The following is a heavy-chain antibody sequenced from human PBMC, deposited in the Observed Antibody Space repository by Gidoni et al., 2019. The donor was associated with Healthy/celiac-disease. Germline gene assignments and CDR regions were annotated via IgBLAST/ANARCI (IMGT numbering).Heavy chain of an antibody. Sequence: WVWIRQPPGKGLEWIGSIYYSGSTYYNPSLKSRVTISVDTSKNQFSLKLSSVTAADTAVYYCARRGSSGWLNWFDPWGQGTLVTVSS. J-gene: IGHJ5*02. V-gene: IGHV4-39*01. D-gene: IGHD6-19*01. CDR2: IYYSGST. CDR3: ARRGSSGWLNWFDP.